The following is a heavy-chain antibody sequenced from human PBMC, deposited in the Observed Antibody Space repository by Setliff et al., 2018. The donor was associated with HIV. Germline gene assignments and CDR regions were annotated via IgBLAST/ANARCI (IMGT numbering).Heavy chain of an antibody. D-gene: IGHD3-22*01. V-gene: IGHV4-59*01. CDR1: GGSISSYY. Sequence: SETLSLTCTVSGGSISSYYWSWIRQPPGKGLEWIGYIYYSGSTNYNPSLKSRVTISVDTSKNQFSLKLSSVTAADTAVYYCAREGPRGYDSSGYYPYWYFDLWGRGTLVTVS. CDR3: AREGPRGYDSSGYYPYWYFDL. J-gene: IGHJ2*01. CDR2: IYYSGST.